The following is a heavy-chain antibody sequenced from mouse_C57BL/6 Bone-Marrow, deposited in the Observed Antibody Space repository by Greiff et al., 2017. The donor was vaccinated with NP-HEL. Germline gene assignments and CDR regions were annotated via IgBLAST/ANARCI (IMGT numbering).Heavy chain of an antibody. V-gene: IGHV1-81*01. CDR1: GYTFTSYG. CDR2: IYPRSGNT. Sequence: VQLVESGAELARPGASVKLSCKASGYTFTSYGISWVKQRTGQGLEWIGEIYPRSGNTYYNEKFKGKATLTADKSSSTAYMELRSLTSEDSAVYFCARLRDYDGPWFAYWGQGTLVTVSA. CDR3: ARLRDYDGPWFAY. J-gene: IGHJ3*01. D-gene: IGHD2-4*01.